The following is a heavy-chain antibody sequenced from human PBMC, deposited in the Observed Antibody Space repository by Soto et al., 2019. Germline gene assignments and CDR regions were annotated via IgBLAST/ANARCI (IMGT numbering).Heavy chain of an antibody. D-gene: IGHD3-22*01. J-gene: IGHJ6*02. CDR1: RGTFSSYS. Sequence: PVELSSKACRGTFSSYSISWLRQSTKKGLEWMGRIIPILGIANYAQKFQGRVTITADKSTSTAYMELSSLRSEDTAEYYCTKVYDSSGYYYGTPYYHYNMAVWGQGTTVTVSS. CDR2: IIPILGIA. CDR3: TKVYDSSGYYYGTPYYHYNMAV. V-gene: IGHV1-69*04.